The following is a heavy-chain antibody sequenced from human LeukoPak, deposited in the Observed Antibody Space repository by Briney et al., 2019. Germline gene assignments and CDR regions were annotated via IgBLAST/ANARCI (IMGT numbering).Heavy chain of an antibody. CDR3: ARDLRGSSYFFDY. CDR2: ISSSSSTI. D-gene: IGHD6-6*01. CDR1: GFTFSSYA. Sequence: GGSLRLSCAASGFTFSSYAMSWVRQAPGKGLEWVSYISSSSSTIYYADSVKGRFTISRDNAKNSLYLQMNSLRDGDTAVYYCARDLRGSSYFFDYWGQGTLVTVSS. V-gene: IGHV3-48*02. J-gene: IGHJ4*02.